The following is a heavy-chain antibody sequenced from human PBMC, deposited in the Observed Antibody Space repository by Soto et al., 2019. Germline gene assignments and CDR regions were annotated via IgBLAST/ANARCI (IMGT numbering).Heavy chain of an antibody. CDR2: IIPMFSTA. CDR3: ASGIQLWLRRINNGYSG. CDR1: GGTFSTYA. Sequence: QVQLVQSGAEVNKPESSVKVSCKAPGGTFSTYAISWVRQAPGQGLEWMGGIIPMFSTANYAQRFQDRVTSTADESTNTAYMELSSMRSEDTAVYFCASGIQLWLRRINNGYSGWGQGTLVTVSS. D-gene: IGHD5-18*01. J-gene: IGHJ4*02. V-gene: IGHV1-69*12.